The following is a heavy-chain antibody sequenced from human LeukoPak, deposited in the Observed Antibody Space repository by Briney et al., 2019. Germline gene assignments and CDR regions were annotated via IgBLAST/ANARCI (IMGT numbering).Heavy chain of an antibody. D-gene: IGHD1-26*01. CDR2: IIPIFSTA. CDR3: VESGSYHQYYFDY. CDR1: GGTFSSYA. V-gene: IGHV1-69*13. Sequence: GASVKVSCKASGGTFSSYAISWVRQAPGQGLEWMGGIIPIFSTANYAQKFQGRVTITADESTSTAYMELSSLRSEDTAVYYCVESGSYHQYYFDYWGQGTLVTVSS. J-gene: IGHJ4*02.